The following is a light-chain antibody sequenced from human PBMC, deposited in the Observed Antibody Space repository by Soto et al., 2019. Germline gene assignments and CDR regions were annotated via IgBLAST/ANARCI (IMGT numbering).Light chain of an antibody. CDR3: VLYMGGGSYV. J-gene: IGLJ1*01. Sequence: QTVVTQETSFSVSPGGTVTLTCGLTSGSVSTGYHPSWYQQTPGQAPRTLIYSTNTRSSGVPDRFSGSILGNKAALTIAGAQADDESDYYCVLYMGGGSYVFGTGTKVTVL. CDR2: STN. V-gene: IGLV8-61*01. CDR1: SGSVSTGYH.